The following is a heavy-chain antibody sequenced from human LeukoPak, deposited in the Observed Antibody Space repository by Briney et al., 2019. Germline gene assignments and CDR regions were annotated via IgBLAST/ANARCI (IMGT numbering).Heavy chain of an antibody. V-gene: IGHV4-34*01. CDR2: INHSGST. J-gene: IGHJ4*02. CDR1: GGSFSGYY. Sequence: SETLSLTCAVYGGSFSGYYWSWIRQPPGKGLEWIGEINHSGSTNYNPSLKSRVTISVDTSKNQFSLKLSSVTAADTAVYYCAGGSSSSPDFDYWGQGTLVTVSS. D-gene: IGHD6-6*01. CDR3: AGGSSSSPDFDY.